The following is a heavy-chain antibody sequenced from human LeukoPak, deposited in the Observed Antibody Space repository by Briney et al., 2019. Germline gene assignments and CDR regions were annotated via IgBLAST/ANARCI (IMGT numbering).Heavy chain of an antibody. CDR2: INDDGSKT. D-gene: IGHD2-15*01. CDR3: AAPGCSRACYYYMDV. V-gene: IGHV3-74*03. Sequence: GGSLRLSCAASGFTFSSYWMHWVRQAPGKGLVWVSRINDDGSKTTYADSVKGRFTISRDNAKNTLYLQMNSLRAEDTAVYYCAAPGCSRACYYYMDVWGKGTTVTVSS. J-gene: IGHJ6*03. CDR1: GFTFSSYW.